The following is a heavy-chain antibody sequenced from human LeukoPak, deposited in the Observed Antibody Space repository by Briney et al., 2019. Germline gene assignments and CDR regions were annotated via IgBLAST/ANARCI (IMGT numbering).Heavy chain of an antibody. CDR3: TTAPAGTFDY. CDR1: GFTFNNAW. CDR2: IKSKSVGGTT. Sequence: GGSLRLSCAASGFTFNNAWMSWVHQAPGKGLEWVGRIKSKSVGGTTDYAEPVKGRFTISRDDSKNTLYLEMNSLKTEDTAVYYCTTAPAGTFDYWGQGTLVTVSS. V-gene: IGHV3-15*01. D-gene: IGHD1-26*01. J-gene: IGHJ4*02.